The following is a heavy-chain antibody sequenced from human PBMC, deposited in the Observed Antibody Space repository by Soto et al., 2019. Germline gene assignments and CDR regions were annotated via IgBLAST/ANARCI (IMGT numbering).Heavy chain of an antibody. CDR1: GFTFSDYY. Sequence: QVQLVESGGGLVKPGGTLRLSCAASGFTFSDYYMSWIRQAPGKGLEWVSYISHGSTTIYYTDSVKGRFTISRDNAKNSLYLQMNSLRAEDTAVYYYARDRAYPDAFDIWGQGTMVTVSS. J-gene: IGHJ3*02. CDR2: ISHGSTTI. CDR3: ARDRAYPDAFDI. V-gene: IGHV3-11*01.